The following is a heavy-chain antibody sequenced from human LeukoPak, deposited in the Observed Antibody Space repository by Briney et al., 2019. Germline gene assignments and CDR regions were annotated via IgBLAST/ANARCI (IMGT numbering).Heavy chain of an antibody. Sequence: SETLSLTCAVYGGSFSGYYWSWIRQPPGKGLEWIGVINHSGSTNYNPSLKSRVTISVDTSKNQFSLKLSSVTAADTAVYYCAREGRGYSYGYGPGFDYWGQGTLVTVSS. D-gene: IGHD5-18*01. CDR1: GGSFSGYY. V-gene: IGHV4-34*01. J-gene: IGHJ4*02. CDR2: INHSGST. CDR3: AREGRGYSYGYGPGFDY.